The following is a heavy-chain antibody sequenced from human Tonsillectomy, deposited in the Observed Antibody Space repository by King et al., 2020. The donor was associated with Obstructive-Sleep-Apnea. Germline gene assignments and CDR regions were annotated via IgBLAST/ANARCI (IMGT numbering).Heavy chain of an antibody. V-gene: IGHV4-34*01. CDR3: AREEVGAATNYYYYDLDV. D-gene: IGHD1-26*01. CDR1: GGSFSGYY. Sequence: VQLQQWGAGLLKPSETLSLTCAVYGGSFSGYYWTWIRQPPGKGLEWIGEVNHGGSTNYNPSLKSRVTISVDTSKNQFSLKVSSVTAADTAVYYCAREEVGAATNYYYYDLDVWGQGTTVTVSS. CDR2: VNHGGST. J-gene: IGHJ6*02.